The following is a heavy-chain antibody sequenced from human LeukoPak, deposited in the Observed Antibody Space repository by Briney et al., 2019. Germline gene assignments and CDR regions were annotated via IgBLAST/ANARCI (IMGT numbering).Heavy chain of an antibody. J-gene: IGHJ4*02. CDR1: GFTFSSYA. Sequence: GRSLRLSCAASGFTFSSYAMHWVRQAPGKGLEWVAVISYDGSNKYYADSVKGRFTISRDNSKNTLYLQMNSLRAEDTAVYYCARGRGYYSGFDYWGQGTLVTVSS. V-gene: IGHV3-30-3*01. CDR3: ARGRGYYSGFDY. CDR2: ISYDGSNK. D-gene: IGHD3-3*01.